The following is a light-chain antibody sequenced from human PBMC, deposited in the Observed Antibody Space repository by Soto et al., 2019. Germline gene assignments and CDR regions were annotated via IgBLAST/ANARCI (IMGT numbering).Light chain of an antibody. CDR1: QTVSNK. CDR3: HQRKSWPRT. Sequence: EIVLTQSPVTLSLSPGERSTLSCISSQTVSNKLAWYQHKPGQAPRLLIYDTSNRATGIPARFSGSGSGTDFTLTISSLEPEDFAVYYCHQRKSWPRTFGQGTKVDI. V-gene: IGKV3-11*01. J-gene: IGKJ1*01. CDR2: DTS.